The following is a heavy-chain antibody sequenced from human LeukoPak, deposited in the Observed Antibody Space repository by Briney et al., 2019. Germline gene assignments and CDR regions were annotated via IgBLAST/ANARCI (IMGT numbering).Heavy chain of an antibody. D-gene: IGHD5-12*01. CDR3: ARGAGGYKNNQSKYRNQSTFDY. Sequence: SETLSLTCTVSGGSISSYYWSWIRQPPGKGLEWIGEINHSGSTNYNPSLKSRVTISVDTSKNQFSLKLSSVTAADTAVYYCARGAGGYKNNQSKYRNQSTFDYWGQGTLVTVSS. V-gene: IGHV4-34*01. CDR1: GGSISSYY. CDR2: INHSGST. J-gene: IGHJ4*02.